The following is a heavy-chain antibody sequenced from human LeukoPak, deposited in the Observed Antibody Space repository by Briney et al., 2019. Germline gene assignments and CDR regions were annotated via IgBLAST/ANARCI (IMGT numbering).Heavy chain of an antibody. CDR1: GSTFSNYG. J-gene: IGHJ5*01. V-gene: IGHV3-33*01. D-gene: IGHD4-17*01. Sequence: GGSLRLSCAASGSTFSNYGLHWVRQAPGQGLEWVAVIWYDGGTKHYADSVRGRFTISRDSSDKMMYLQMNSLRAEDTGVYFCAWSRDHGDYKYPDSWGQGTLVTVSS. CDR2: IWYDGGTK. CDR3: AWSRDHGDYKYPDS.